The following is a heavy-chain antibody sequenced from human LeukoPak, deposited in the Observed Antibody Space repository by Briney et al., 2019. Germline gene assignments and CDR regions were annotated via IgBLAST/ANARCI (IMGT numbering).Heavy chain of an antibody. CDR3: AKDQHDFWSGYYFDY. Sequence: PGGSLRLSCAASGFTFSSYWMHWVRQAPGKGLVWVSRINTDGSSTSYADSVKGRFTISRDNSKNTLYLQMNSLRAEDTAVYYCAKDQHDFWSGYYFDYWGQGTLVTVSS. V-gene: IGHV3-74*01. J-gene: IGHJ4*02. CDR2: INTDGSST. CDR1: GFTFSSYW. D-gene: IGHD3-3*01.